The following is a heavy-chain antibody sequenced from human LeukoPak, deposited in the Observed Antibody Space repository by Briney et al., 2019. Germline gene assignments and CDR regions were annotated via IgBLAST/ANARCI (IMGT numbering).Heavy chain of an antibody. CDR3: ARGDSSTWFPSGLHIDH. D-gene: IGHD6-13*01. Sequence: PSETLSLTCTVSGGSISRTSYYWGWIRQPPGEGLEWIGSIFYSGNTYYNPSLESRLTISADTSKNQFSLNLNSVTAADTAVYFCARGDSSTWFPSGLHIDHWGQGILVSVSS. J-gene: IGHJ4*02. CDR1: GGSISRTSYY. CDR2: IFYSGNT. V-gene: IGHV4-39*07.